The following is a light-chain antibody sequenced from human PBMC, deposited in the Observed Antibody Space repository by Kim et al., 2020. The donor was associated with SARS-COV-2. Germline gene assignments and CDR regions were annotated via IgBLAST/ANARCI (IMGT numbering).Light chain of an antibody. CDR3: QQFGSSPFT. CDR1: PSVVIGY. J-gene: IGKJ3*01. Sequence: SPGERAAPSCRASPSVVIGYSARFQRKPGPAPRLLIYGASSRATGIPERFSGSGSGTDFTLTISRLEPEDFAVYYCQQFGSSPFTFGPGTKVDIK. V-gene: IGKV3-20*01. CDR2: GAS.